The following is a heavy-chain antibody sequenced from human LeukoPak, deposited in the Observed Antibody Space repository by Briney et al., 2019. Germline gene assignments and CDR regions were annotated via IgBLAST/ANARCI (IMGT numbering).Heavy chain of an antibody. CDR3: ARVTIEGATLFDY. CDR2: IYHSGST. Sequence: SETLSLTCAVSGYSISSGYYWGWIRQPPGKGLEWIGSIYHSGSTYYNPSLKSRVTISVDTSKNQFSLKLSSVTAADTAVYYCARVTIEGATLFDYWGQGTLVTVSS. CDR1: GYSISSGYY. V-gene: IGHV4-38-2*01. J-gene: IGHJ4*02. D-gene: IGHD1-26*01.